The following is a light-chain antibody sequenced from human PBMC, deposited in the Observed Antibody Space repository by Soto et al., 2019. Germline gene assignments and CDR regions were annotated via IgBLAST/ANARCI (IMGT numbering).Light chain of an antibody. V-gene: IGKV3-20*01. Sequence: EIVLTQSPGTLSLSPGERATLSCRASHSGGSSPLAWYQQKPGQAPRLLIYGASSRATGVPDRFSGSGSGIDFTLTISRLEPEDSAVYYCQQDVGWTFVQGTKVEIK. CDR1: HSGGSSP. CDR3: QQDVGWT. J-gene: IGKJ1*01. CDR2: GAS.